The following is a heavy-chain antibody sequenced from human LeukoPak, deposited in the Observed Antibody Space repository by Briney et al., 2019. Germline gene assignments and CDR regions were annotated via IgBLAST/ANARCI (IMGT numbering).Heavy chain of an antibody. V-gene: IGHV1-18*01. Sequence: ASVKVSCKASGYTFTSYGISWVRQAPGQGLEWMGWISAYNGNTNYAQKLQGRVTMTTDTSTSTAYMELRSLRSDDTAVYYCARDPQTRIAAAGTGWFDPWGQGTLVTVSS. CDR2: ISAYNGNT. CDR3: ARDPQTRIAAAGTGWFDP. D-gene: IGHD6-13*01. CDR1: GYTFTSYG. J-gene: IGHJ5*02.